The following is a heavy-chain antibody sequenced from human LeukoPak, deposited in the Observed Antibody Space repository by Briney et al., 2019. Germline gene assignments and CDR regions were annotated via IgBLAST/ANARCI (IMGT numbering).Heavy chain of an antibody. CDR2: IYHSGST. D-gene: IGHD2-2*01. J-gene: IGHJ4*02. V-gene: IGHV4-38-2*02. CDR1: GYSISSGYY. Sequence: SETLSLTCTVSGYSISSGYYWGWIRQPPGKGLEWIGSIYHSGSTYYNPSPKSRVTISVDTSKNQFSLKLSSVTAADTAVYYCASFPPNCSSTSCYADYWGQGTLVTVSS. CDR3: ASFPPNCSSTSCYADY.